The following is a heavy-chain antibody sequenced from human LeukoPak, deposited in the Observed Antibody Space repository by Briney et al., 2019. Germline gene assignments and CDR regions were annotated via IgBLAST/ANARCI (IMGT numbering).Heavy chain of an antibody. Sequence: PSETLSLTCTVSGGSISSGSYYWSWIRQPAGKGLEWIGRIYTSGSTNYNPSLKSRVTISVDTSKNQFSLKLSSVTAADTAVYYCARSISYYYDAFDIWGQGTMVTVPS. D-gene: IGHD3-10*01. CDR1: GGSISSGSYY. J-gene: IGHJ3*02. V-gene: IGHV4-61*02. CDR3: ARSISYYYDAFDI. CDR2: IYTSGST.